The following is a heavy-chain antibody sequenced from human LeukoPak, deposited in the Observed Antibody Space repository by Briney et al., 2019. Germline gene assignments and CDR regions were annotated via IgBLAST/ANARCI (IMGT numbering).Heavy chain of an antibody. D-gene: IGHD5-18*01. CDR3: AKEGYSYGDDAFDI. Sequence: GGSLRLSCAATGFTFSSYGMHWVRQAPGKGLEWVAAISYDGSNKYYADSVKGRFTISRDNSKNTLYLQMNSLRAEDTAVYYCAKEGYSYGDDAFDIWGQGTMVTVSS. J-gene: IGHJ3*02. V-gene: IGHV3-30*18. CDR1: GFTFSSYG. CDR2: ISYDGSNK.